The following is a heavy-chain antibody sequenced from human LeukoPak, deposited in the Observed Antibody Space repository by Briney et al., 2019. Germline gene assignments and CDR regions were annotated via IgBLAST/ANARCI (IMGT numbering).Heavy chain of an antibody. J-gene: IGHJ4*02. CDR1: GDSFRGYY. Sequence: PSETLSLTCAVYGDSFRGYYWSWIRQSPGTGLEWIGEVNDRGTTNYNPNLKSRVTISVVTSSNQFSLRLTSVTAADTAVYFCATRRGGPYPYYFDHWDQGALVTVSS. D-gene: IGHD2-15*01. CDR2: VNDRGTT. V-gene: IGHV4-34*01. CDR3: ATRRGGPYPYYFDH.